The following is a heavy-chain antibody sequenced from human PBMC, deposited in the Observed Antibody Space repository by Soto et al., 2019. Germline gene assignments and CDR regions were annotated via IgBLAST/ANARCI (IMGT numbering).Heavy chain of an antibody. Sequence: PGGSLRLSCAASGFTFSSYGMHWVRQAPGKGLEWVAVISYDGSNKYYADSVKGRFTISRDNSKNTLYLQMNSLRAEDTAVYYCAKDGGSGWPSVYFDYWGQGTLVTVSS. CDR1: GFTFSSYG. D-gene: IGHD1-26*01. J-gene: IGHJ4*02. CDR3: AKDGGSGWPSVYFDY. V-gene: IGHV3-30*18. CDR2: ISYDGSNK.